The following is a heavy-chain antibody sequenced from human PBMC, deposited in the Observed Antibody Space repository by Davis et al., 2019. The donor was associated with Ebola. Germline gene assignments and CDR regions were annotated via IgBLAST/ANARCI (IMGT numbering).Heavy chain of an antibody. J-gene: IGHJ5*02. D-gene: IGHD4-17*01. CDR1: GGSIGTRNYY. CDR3: ARRDYGDFVGWLNP. CDR2: IDYIGSN. Sequence: PSETLSLTCPVSGGSIGTRNYYWCWIRQTPGMGLERIGTIDYIGSNFYNPSLKSRVTMSVDTSKNQYSLKLSSMTATDTGVYYCARRDYGDFVGWLNPWGKGTLITVSS. V-gene: IGHV4-39*01.